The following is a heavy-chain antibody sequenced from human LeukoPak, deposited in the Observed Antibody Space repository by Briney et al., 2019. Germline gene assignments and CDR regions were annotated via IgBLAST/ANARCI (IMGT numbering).Heavy chain of an antibody. CDR2: INPNSGGT. CDR1: GYTFTGYY. V-gene: IGHV1-2*02. D-gene: IGHD1-26*01. CDR3: ARMVKVEWELPGFFDY. Sequence: ASVKVSCKASGYTFTGYYMHWVRQAPGQGLEWMGWINPNSGGTNYAQKFQGRVTMTRDTSISTAYMELSRLRSDDTAVYYCARMVKVEWELPGFFDYWGQGTLVTVSS. J-gene: IGHJ4*02.